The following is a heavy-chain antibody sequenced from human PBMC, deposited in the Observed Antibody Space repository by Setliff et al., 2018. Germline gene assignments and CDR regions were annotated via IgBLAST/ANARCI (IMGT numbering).Heavy chain of an antibody. D-gene: IGHD3-10*01. CDR2: IHYSGST. CDR1: GGSISSYY. V-gene: IGHV4-59*08. Sequence: PSETLSLTCTVSGGSISSYYWSWIRQPPGKGLEWIGSIHYSGSTNYNPSLKSRLTISRDTSKNQFSLKLTSVTAADTAAYYCARSLGSGTYWGSRPYYSDYWGQGTLVTVSS. CDR3: ARSLGSGTYWGSRPYYSDY. J-gene: IGHJ4*02.